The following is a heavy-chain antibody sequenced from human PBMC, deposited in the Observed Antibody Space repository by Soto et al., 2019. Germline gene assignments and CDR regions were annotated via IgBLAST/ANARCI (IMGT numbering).Heavy chain of an antibody. CDR3: AREDYYKGYYYYGMDV. CDR1: GGSISSGGYY. CDR2: IYYSGST. V-gene: IGHV4-31*03. J-gene: IGHJ6*02. Sequence: SETLSLTCTVSGGSISSGGYYWSWIRQHPGKGLEWIGYIYYSGSTYYNPSLKSRVTISVDTSKNQFSLKLSSVTAADTAVYYCAREDYYKGYYYYGMDVWGQGTTVTVSS. D-gene: IGHD3-22*01.